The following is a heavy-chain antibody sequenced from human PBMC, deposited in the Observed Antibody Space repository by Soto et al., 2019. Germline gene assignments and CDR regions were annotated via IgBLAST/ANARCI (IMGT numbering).Heavy chain of an antibody. CDR1: GYNFDRYV. D-gene: IGHD1-26*01. J-gene: IGHJ5*02. CDR2: SSPDNGEA. V-gene: IGHV1-18*04. CDR3: ARDYTEVGAPSKWFDP. Sequence: GASVKVSCKASGYNFDRYVFSWVRQAPGQGLEWMAWSSPDNGEANYAQKFQGRVTLTTDESTGTAYMELSSLRSEDTAVYYCARDYTEVGAPSKWFDPWGQGTLVTVSS.